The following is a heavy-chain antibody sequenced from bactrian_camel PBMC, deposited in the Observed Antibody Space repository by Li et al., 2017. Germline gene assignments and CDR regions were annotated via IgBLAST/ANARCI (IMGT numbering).Heavy chain of an antibody. D-gene: IGHD7*01. J-gene: IGHJ4*01. CDR3: AADNVNLQLARHYSY. CDR2: IDTAGAP. CDR1: GITFSRHD. V-gene: IGHV3S42*01. Sequence: DVQLVESGGGLVQPGESLRLSCVASGITFSRHDMSWVRQAPGKEREGVAAIDTAGAPTYTYSVQGRFTVSKDNVKNTLYLQMNNLKPEDTAMYYCAADNVNLQLARHYSYWGQGTQVTVS.